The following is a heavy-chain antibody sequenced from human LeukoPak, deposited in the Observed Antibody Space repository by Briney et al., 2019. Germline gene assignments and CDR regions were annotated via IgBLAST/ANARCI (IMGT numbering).Heavy chain of an antibody. V-gene: IGHV1-69*06. Sequence: ASVKVSCKASGGTFSSYAISWVRQAPGQGLEWMGGIIPIFGTTNYAQKFQDRVTMTEDTSTDTAYMELSSLRSEDTAVYYCAAPEYNYGRMYYYYMDVWGKGTTVTVSS. CDR1: GGTFSSYA. D-gene: IGHD5-18*01. CDR3: AAPEYNYGRMYYYYMDV. J-gene: IGHJ6*03. CDR2: IIPIFGTT.